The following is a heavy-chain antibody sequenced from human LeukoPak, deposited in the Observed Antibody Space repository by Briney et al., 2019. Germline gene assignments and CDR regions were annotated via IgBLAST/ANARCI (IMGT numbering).Heavy chain of an antibody. Sequence: GGSLRLSCAASGFTFSDYYMSWIRQAPGKGLEWVSYISSSGSTIYYADSVKGRFTISRDNAKNSLYLQMNSLRAEDTAVYYCARESTGTYYNLYFYYMDVWGKGTTVTVSS. D-gene: IGHD3-10*01. CDR1: GFTFSDYY. J-gene: IGHJ6*03. CDR3: ARESTGTYYNLYFYYMDV. CDR2: ISSSGSTI. V-gene: IGHV3-11*04.